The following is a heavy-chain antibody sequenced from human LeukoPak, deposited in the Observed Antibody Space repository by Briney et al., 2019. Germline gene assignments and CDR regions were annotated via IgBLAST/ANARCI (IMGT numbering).Heavy chain of an antibody. D-gene: IGHD3-10*01. Sequence: GGSLRLSCVASGFTFSSYAMYCVRQAPGKGLEWVALISYAGSKKYYADSVRGRFTISRDNSKNTLYLQMNSLRAEDTAVYYCARGTHQDYYVSVTYLFDYRGPGTLVTVSS. CDR2: ISYAGSKK. V-gene: IGHV3-30-3*01. J-gene: IGHJ4*02. CDR1: GFTFSSYA. CDR3: ARGTHQDYYVSVTYLFDY.